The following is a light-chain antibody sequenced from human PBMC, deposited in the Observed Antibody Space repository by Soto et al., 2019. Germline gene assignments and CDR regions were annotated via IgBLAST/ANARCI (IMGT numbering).Light chain of an antibody. CDR3: QSSDSSMSRI. J-gene: IGLJ1*01. Sequence: QSVLTQPPSVSGAPGQRVTISCTGSSSNIGAGFDVHWYQQLPGTAPRLVIYGNTNRPSGVPDRFSGSKSGTSASLAITGLQAEDEADYYCQSSDSSMSRIFRTGTKVTVL. V-gene: IGLV1-40*01. CDR2: GNT. CDR1: SSNIGAGFD.